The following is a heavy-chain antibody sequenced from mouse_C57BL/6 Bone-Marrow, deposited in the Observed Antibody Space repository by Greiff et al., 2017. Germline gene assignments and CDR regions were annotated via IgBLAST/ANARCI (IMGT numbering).Heavy chain of an antibody. Sequence: QVQLQQSGAELARPGASVKLSCKASGSTFTSYGLSWVKQRTGQGLEWIGEIYPRSGNTYYNEKFKGKATLPADKSSSTAYMELRSLTSEDSAVYFCARYYYGSTPFAYWGQGTLVTVSA. CDR1: GSTFTSYG. D-gene: IGHD1-1*01. CDR2: IYPRSGNT. J-gene: IGHJ3*01. CDR3: ARYYYGSTPFAY. V-gene: IGHV1-81*01.